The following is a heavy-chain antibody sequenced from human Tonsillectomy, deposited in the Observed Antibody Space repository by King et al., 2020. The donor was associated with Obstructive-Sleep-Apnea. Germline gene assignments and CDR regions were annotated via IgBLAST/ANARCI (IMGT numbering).Heavy chain of an antibody. CDR3: AHHQTYYYGSGSYPPFFQH. J-gene: IGHJ1*01. CDR2: IYWNDDK. D-gene: IGHD3-10*01. V-gene: IGHV2-5*01. Sequence: ITLKESGPTLVKPTQTLTLTFTFSGLSLSTSGVGVGWIRQPPGKALEWLALIYWNDDKRYSPSLKRRLTITKDPSKNQVVLTMTNMDSVDTATYYCAHHQTYYYGSGSYPPFFQHWGQGTLVTVSS. CDR1: GLSLSTSGVG.